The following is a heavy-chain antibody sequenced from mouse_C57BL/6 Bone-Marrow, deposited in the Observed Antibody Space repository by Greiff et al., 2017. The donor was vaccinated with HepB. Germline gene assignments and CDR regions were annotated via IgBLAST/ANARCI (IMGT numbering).Heavy chain of an antibody. J-gene: IGHJ4*01. V-gene: IGHV7-3*01. D-gene: IGHD2-5*01. Sequence: EVKLVESGGGSVQPGGSLRLFRAASGFSFTDYYMSWVRQPPGKALEWLGFIRNKANGYTTEYSASVKGRFTISRDNSQSILYLQMNALRAEDSTAYYCSRYESNFRYAMDYWGQGTTVTVSS. CDR1: GFSFTDYY. CDR2: IRNKANGYTT. CDR3: SRYESNFRYAMDY.